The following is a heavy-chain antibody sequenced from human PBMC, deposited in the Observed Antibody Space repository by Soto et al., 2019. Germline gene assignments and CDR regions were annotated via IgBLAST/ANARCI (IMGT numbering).Heavy chain of an antibody. J-gene: IGHJ4*02. CDR3: ARSGYYDSTGYFSAAQEX. CDR1: GGWMNNYY. Sequence: PSETLSLTCIVYGGWMNNYYWSWVRQXPGKGLEWIGYLYESGISIYNPSLKGRVTIAKDKSKNQFSLRLTAVTAADTGVYYCARSGYYDSTGYFSAAQEXWGKGGLFTTSS. D-gene: IGHD3-22*01. V-gene: IGHV4-59*01. CDR2: LYESGIS.